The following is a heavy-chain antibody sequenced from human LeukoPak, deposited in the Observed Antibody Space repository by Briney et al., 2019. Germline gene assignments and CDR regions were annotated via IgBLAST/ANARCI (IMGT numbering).Heavy chain of an antibody. CDR2: TSSSDAGT. V-gene: IGHV3-23*01. D-gene: IGHD2-21*01. Sequence: GGSLRLSCAASVFPLSTYAMSWVRQTPGKGLEWVAATSSSDAGTYHADSVRGRFTISRDNSKNTLYLQMNSLRAEDAAVYFCAKAPVTSCRGAYCYPFDSWGQGTLVTVSS. J-gene: IGHJ4*02. CDR3: AKAPVTSCRGAYCYPFDS. CDR1: VFPLSTYA.